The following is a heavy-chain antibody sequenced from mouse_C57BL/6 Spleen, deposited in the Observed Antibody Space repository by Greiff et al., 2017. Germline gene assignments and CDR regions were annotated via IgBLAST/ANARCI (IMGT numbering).Heavy chain of an antibody. J-gene: IGHJ1*03. Sequence: EVQGVESGPVLVKPGASVKMSCKASGYTFTDYYMNWVKQSHGKSLEWIGVINPYNGGTSYNQKFKGKATLTVDKSSSTAYMELNSLTSEDSAVYYCARGRTTVEGCWYFDVWGTGTTVTVSS. CDR3: ARGRTTVEGCWYFDV. D-gene: IGHD1-1*01. V-gene: IGHV1-19*01. CDR1: GYTFTDYY. CDR2: INPYNGGT.